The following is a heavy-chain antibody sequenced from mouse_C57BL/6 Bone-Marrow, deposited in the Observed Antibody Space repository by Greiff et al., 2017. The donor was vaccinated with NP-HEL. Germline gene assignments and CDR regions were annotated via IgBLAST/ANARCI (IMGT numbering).Heavy chain of an antibody. V-gene: IGHV3-6*01. CDR2: ISYDGSN. J-gene: IGHJ3*01. CDR1: GYSITSGYY. Sequence: VQLKESGPGLVKPSQSLSLTCSVTGYSITSGYYWNWIRQFPGNKLEWMGYISYDGSNNYNPSLKNRISITLDTSKNQFFLKLNSVTTEDTATYYCARDLSITTGFAYWGQGTLVTVSA. CDR3: ARDLSITTGFAY. D-gene: IGHD1-1*01.